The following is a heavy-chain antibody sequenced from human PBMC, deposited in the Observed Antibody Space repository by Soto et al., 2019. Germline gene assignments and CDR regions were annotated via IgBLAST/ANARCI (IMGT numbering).Heavy chain of an antibody. CDR3: ARMRVVVNGYFDL. D-gene: IGHD2-15*01. J-gene: IGHJ2*01. CDR1: GFNFGDYY. V-gene: IGHV3-11*06. Sequence: QMQLVESGGGLVKPGGSLRLSCAASGFNFGDYYMSWVRQAPGKGLELVSFVSSTGSYTKYSDSVGGRFTVSRDNGKNSLHLQLNSLRVEDTAVYYWARMRVVVNGYFDLWGRGALVSVSS. CDR2: VSSTGSYT.